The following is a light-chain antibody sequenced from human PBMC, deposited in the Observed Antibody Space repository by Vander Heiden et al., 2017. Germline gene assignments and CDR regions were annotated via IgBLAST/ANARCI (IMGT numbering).Light chain of an antibody. Sequence: SVLPQPPSVSGAPAQPVTISCTGSSSNHGAGYEVPWYQQLPGTAPKLLIYGNSNRPSGVPDRFSGSKSGTSASLAITGLQAEDEADYYCQSYDSSLSGSRVFGGGTKLTVL. CDR2: GNS. J-gene: IGLJ3*02. V-gene: IGLV1-40*01. CDR1: SSNHGAGYE. CDR3: QSYDSSLSGSRV.